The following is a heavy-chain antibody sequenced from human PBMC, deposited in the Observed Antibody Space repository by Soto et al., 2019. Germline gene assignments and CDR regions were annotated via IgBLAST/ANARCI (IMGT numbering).Heavy chain of an antibody. J-gene: IGHJ6*02. D-gene: IGHD1-26*01. CDR2: IYSGGST. CDR1: GFTVSSNY. CDR3: ARDRVGATILTRYYYYYGMDV. V-gene: IGHV3-66*01. Sequence: GGSLRLSCAASGFTVSSNYMSWVRQAPGKGLEWVSVIYSGGSTYYADSVKGRFTISRDNSKNTLYLQMNSLRAEDTAVYYCARDRVGATILTRYYYYYGMDVWGQGTTVTVSS.